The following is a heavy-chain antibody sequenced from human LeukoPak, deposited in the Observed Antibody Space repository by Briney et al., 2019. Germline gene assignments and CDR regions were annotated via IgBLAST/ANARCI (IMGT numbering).Heavy chain of an antibody. D-gene: IGHD2-15*01. Sequence: PGGSLRLSCAASGFTFSNYAMSWVRQAPGKGLEWVSAISGSGGSTYYADSVKGRFTISRDNSKNTLYLQMNSLRAEDTAVYYCARAGGYCGRISCPYYFDYWGQGSLVAVSS. CDR3: ARAGGYCGRISCPYYFDY. V-gene: IGHV3-23*01. CDR2: ISGSGGST. J-gene: IGHJ4*02. CDR1: GFTFSNYA.